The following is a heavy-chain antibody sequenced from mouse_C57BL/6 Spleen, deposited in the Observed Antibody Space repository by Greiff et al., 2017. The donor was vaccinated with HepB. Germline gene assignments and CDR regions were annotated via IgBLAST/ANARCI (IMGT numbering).Heavy chain of an antibody. D-gene: IGHD2-3*01. V-gene: IGHV1-82*01. CDR3: AREAGDGYHYYAMDY. CDR2: IYPGDGDT. J-gene: IGHJ4*01. CDR1: GYAFSSSW. Sequence: QVQLKESGPELVKPGASVKISCKASGYAFSSSWMNWVKQRPGKGLEWIGRIYPGDGDTNYNGKFKGKATLTADKSSSTAYMQLSSLTSEDSAVYFCAREAGDGYHYYAMDYWGQGTSVTVSS.